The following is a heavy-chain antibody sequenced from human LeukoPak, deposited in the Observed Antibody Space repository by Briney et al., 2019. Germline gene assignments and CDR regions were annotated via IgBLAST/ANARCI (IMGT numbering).Heavy chain of an antibody. D-gene: IGHD2-2*01. CDR1: GFPFSRNS. V-gene: IGHV3-23*01. Sequence: GGSLRLSCAVSGFPFSRNSMSWVRKAPGKGLEWISAISSGGVDTFYADSVQGRFIVSRDISKNTLYLQMDSLRADDTAVYYCAKPSKYGNFFDYWGQGTLVTVSS. CDR2: ISSGGVDT. CDR3: AKPSKYGNFFDY. J-gene: IGHJ4*02.